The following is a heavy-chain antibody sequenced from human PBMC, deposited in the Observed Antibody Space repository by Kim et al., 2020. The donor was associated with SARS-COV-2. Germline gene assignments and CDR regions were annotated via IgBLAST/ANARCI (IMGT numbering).Heavy chain of an antibody. D-gene: IGHD2-2*02. CDR3: ARHLGQLLYPVKAFDI. J-gene: IGHJ3*02. CDR1: GGSISSSSYY. CDR2: IYYSGST. V-gene: IGHV4-39*01. Sequence: SETLSLTCTVSGGSISSSSYYWGWIRQPPGKGLEWIGSIYYSGSTYYNPSLKSRVTISVDTSKNQFSLKLSSVTAADTAVYYCARHLGQLLYPVKAFDIWGQGTMVTVSS.